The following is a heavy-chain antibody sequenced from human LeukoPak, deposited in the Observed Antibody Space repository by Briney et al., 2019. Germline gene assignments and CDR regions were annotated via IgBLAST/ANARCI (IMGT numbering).Heavy chain of an antibody. V-gene: IGHV4-59*04. J-gene: IGHJ4*02. CDR2: IHYSGST. Sequence: SETLSLTCTVSGDSISTYYWGWIRQPPGKGLEWTGTIHYSGSTFYNPSLKSRLAMSVDTSRNQFSLRLTSVTAADTAVYYCARFSRGTRYYFDYWGQGALVTVSS. CDR3: ARFSRGTRYYFDY. CDR1: GDSISTYY. D-gene: IGHD2-2*01.